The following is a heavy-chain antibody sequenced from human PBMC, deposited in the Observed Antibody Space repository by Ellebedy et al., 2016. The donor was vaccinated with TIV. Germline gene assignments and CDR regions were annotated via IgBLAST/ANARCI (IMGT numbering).Heavy chain of an antibody. CDR1: GYSFTSYW. Sequence: GESLKISXETSGYSFTSYWISWVRQMPGKGLEWMGRIDPSDFYVSYSPSFQGHVTISADRSIGTAYLQWSGLKASDTAIYYCARQATTMVELDYWGQGTLVTVSS. V-gene: IGHV5-10-1*01. CDR2: IDPSDFYV. D-gene: IGHD5-18*01. J-gene: IGHJ4*02. CDR3: ARQATTMVELDY.